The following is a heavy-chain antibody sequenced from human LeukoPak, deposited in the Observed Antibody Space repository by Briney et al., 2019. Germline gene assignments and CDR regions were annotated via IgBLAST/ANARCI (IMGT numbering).Heavy chain of an antibody. CDR2: IWYDGSNK. Sequence: GGSLRLSCAASGFTFSSYGMHWARQAPGKGLEWVAVIWYDGSNKYYADSVKGRFTISRDNSKNTLYLQMNSLRAEDTAVYYCARDGGMVRGVSMDVWGQGTTVTVSS. J-gene: IGHJ6*02. CDR1: GFTFSSYG. CDR3: ARDGGMVRGVSMDV. V-gene: IGHV3-33*01. D-gene: IGHD3-10*01.